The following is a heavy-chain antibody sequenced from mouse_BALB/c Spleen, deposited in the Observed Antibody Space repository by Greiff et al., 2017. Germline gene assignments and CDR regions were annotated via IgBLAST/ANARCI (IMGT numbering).Heavy chain of an antibody. CDR2: ISYSGST. J-gene: IGHJ2*01. D-gene: IGHD4-1*02. CDR1: GYSITSDYA. Sequence: EVQLQESGPGLVKPSQSLSLTCTVTGYSITSDYAWNWIRQFPGNKLEWMGYISYSGSTSYNPSLKSRISITRDTSKNQFFLQLNSVTTEDTATYYCARSTGYYFDYWGQGTTLTVSS. V-gene: IGHV3-2*02. CDR3: ARSTGYYFDY.